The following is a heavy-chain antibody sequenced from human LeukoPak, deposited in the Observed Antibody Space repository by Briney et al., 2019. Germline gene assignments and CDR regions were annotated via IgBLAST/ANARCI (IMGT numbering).Heavy chain of an antibody. CDR3: ARDLDHIVATIQNDY. V-gene: IGHV1-18*01. J-gene: IGHJ4*02. CDR1: GYTFTSYG. D-gene: IGHD5-12*01. CDR2: IRAYNGNT. Sequence: ASVKVSCKASGYTFTSYGISWVRQAPGQGLEWMGWIRAYNGNTNYAQKLQGRVTMTTDTSTSTAYMELRSLRSDDTAVYYCARDLDHIVATIQNDYWGQGTLVTVSS.